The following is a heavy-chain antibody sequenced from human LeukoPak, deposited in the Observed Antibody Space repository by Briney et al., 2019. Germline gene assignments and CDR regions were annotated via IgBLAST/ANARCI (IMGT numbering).Heavy chain of an antibody. CDR1: GFTFSSYA. V-gene: IGHV3-23*01. J-gene: IGHJ4*02. D-gene: IGHD4-17*01. Sequence: PGGSLRLSCAASGFTFSSYAMSWVRQAPGKGLEWVSAISGSGGSTYYADSVKGRFTISRDNSKNTLYLRMNSLRAEDTAVYYCAKPRYGDFDLDYWGQGTLVTVSS. CDR2: ISGSGGST. CDR3: AKPRYGDFDLDY.